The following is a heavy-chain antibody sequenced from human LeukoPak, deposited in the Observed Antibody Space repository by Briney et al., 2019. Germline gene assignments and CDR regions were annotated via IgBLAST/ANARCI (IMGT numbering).Heavy chain of an antibody. J-gene: IGHJ4*02. CDR2: INHSGST. Sequence: NPSETLSLTCAVYGGSFSGYYWSWIRQPPGKGLEWIGEINHSGSTNYNPSLKSRVTISVDTSKNQFSLKLSSVTAADTAVYYCAREQAGSWDSSGYHFDYWGQGTLVTVSS. D-gene: IGHD3-22*01. V-gene: IGHV4-34*01. CDR3: AREQAGSWDSSGYHFDY. CDR1: GGSFSGYY.